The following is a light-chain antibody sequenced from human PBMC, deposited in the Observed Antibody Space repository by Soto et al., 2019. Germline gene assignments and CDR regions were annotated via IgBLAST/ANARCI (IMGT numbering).Light chain of an antibody. Sequence: QSVLTQPPSASGTPGQRVTISCSGSSSNIGGNTVNWYHQLPGTAPKLLIYCNNQRPSGVPDRFSGSKSGNSASLPISGLQSEDEADYYCAACEGSRTGLVFGGGTKLTVL. V-gene: IGLV1-44*01. J-gene: IGLJ2*01. CDR3: AACEGSRTGLV. CDR1: SSNIGGNT. CDR2: CNN.